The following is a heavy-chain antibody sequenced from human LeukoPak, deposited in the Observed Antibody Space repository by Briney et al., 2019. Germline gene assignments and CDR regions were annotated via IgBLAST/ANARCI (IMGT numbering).Heavy chain of an antibody. Sequence: GGSPRLSCAASGFTFSTYSMNWVRQAPGKGLEWVSSIGGNSRSIYYADSVKGRFTISRDNAKNSLYLQMNNLRAEDTAVYYCAKVRVVCSGGSCYSLLSDAFDIWGQGTMVTVSS. CDR2: IGGNSRSI. J-gene: IGHJ3*02. D-gene: IGHD2-15*01. CDR1: GFTFSTYS. V-gene: IGHV3-21*04. CDR3: AKVRVVCSGGSCYSLLSDAFDI.